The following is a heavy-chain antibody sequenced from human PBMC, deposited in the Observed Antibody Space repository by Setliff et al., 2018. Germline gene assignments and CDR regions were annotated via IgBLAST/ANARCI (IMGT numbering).Heavy chain of an antibody. Sequence: AASVKVSCKASGGTFSSYAISWVRQAPGQGLEWMGRIIPIFGTANYAQKFQGRVTITADKSTSTAYMELSSLRSEDTAVYYCARDSRGLVPAAIEGSYYYYGMDVWGQGTTVTVSS. CDR3: ARDSRGLVPAAIEGSYYYYGMDV. J-gene: IGHJ6*02. CDR2: IIPIFGTA. V-gene: IGHV1-69*06. D-gene: IGHD2-2*02. CDR1: GGTFSSYA.